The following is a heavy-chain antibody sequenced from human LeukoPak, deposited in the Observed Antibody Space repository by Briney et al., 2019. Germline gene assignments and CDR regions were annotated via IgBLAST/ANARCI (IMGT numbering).Heavy chain of an antibody. D-gene: IGHD4-23*01. Sequence: SETLSLTCAVYGGSFSGYYWSWIRQPPGKGLEWIGEINHSGSTNYNPSLKSRVTISVDTSKNQFSLKLSYVTAADTAVYYCARKTTVVTPNWFDPWGQGTLVTVSS. CDR2: INHSGST. V-gene: IGHV4-34*01. CDR3: ARKTTVVTPNWFDP. J-gene: IGHJ5*02. CDR1: GGSFSGYY.